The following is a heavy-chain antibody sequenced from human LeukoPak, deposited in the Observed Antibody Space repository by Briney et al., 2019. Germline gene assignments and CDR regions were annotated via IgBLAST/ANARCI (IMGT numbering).Heavy chain of an antibody. CDR3: ARGRAFFGELFYFDY. CDR2: INYSGST. V-gene: IGHV4-34*01. Sequence: PSETLSLTCASYGGSFSGYYWSWIRQPPGKWLEWIGEINYSGSTNYNPSLKSRVTISVDTSKSQFSLKLNSMIAADTAVYYCARGRAFFGELFYFDYWGQGTLVAVSS. CDR1: GGSFSGYY. D-gene: IGHD3-10*01. J-gene: IGHJ4*02.